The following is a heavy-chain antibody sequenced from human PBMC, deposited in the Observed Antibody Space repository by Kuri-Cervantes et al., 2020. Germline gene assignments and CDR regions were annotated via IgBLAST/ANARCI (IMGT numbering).Heavy chain of an antibody. CDR1: GGSMDNYY. CDR3: ARALSLGWYYFDY. Sequence: GSLRLSCTVSGGSMDNYYWNWIRRPAGKGLEWIGRVYSSGNTDYNPSLKSRVTMSVDTSKMQFSLKLSSVTAADTAVYYCARALSLGWYYFDYWGQGTLVTVSS. V-gene: IGHV4-4*07. J-gene: IGHJ4*02. CDR2: VYSSGNT. D-gene: IGHD2-15*01.